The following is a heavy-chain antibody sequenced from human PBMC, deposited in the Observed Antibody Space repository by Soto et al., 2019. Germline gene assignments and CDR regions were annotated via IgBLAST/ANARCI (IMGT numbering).Heavy chain of an antibody. CDR1: GGSISSSGYY. D-gene: IGHD6-6*01. J-gene: IGHJ4*02. CDR2: IYYSGRT. Sequence: PSETLSLTCTVSGGSISSSGYYWGWIRQPPGKGLEWIGSIYYSGRTYYNPSLTSRVTLSVDPSKTQFSLKLPSVPAADTAVYFCERRRRGSSSAGYDYWGQGTLVTVSS. CDR3: ERRRRGSSSAGYDY. V-gene: IGHV4-39*01.